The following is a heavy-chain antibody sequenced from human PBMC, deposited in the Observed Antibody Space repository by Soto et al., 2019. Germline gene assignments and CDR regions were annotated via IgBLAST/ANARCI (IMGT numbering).Heavy chain of an antibody. Sequence: SETLSLTCAVYGGSFSGYYWSWIRQPPGKGLEWIGEINHSGSTNYNPSLKSRVAISVDTSKNQFSLKLSSVTAADTAVYYCARGRRIFGVVIKGSYYFDYWGQGTLVTVSS. CDR2: INHSGST. J-gene: IGHJ4*02. CDR3: ARGRRIFGVVIKGSYYFDY. D-gene: IGHD3-3*01. CDR1: GGSFSGYY. V-gene: IGHV4-34*01.